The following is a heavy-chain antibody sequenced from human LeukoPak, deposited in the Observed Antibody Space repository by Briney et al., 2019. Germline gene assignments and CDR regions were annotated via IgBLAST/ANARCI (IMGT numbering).Heavy chain of an antibody. V-gene: IGHV1-69*13. CDR1: RGTFSSYA. CDR3: ARAEDFYESSGYPTGDAFDI. D-gene: IGHD3-22*01. CDR2: IIPIFGTA. Sequence: ASVKVSCKASRGTFSSYAISWVRQAPGQGLEWMGGIIPIFGTANYAQKFQGRVTITADESTSTAYMELSSLRSEDTAVYYCARAEDFYESSGYPTGDAFDIWGQGTMVTVSS. J-gene: IGHJ3*02.